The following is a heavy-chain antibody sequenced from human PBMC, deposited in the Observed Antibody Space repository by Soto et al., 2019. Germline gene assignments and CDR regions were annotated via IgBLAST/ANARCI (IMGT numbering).Heavy chain of an antibody. Sequence: PGESLKISCKGSGYSFTSSWIGWVRQMPGKGLEWMVIINPGDSYTRYNPSLQGRVTISADKSNSTAYLQWSSLKASDTAMYYCARQGAGGLFDYWGQGTLVTVSS. CDR1: GYSFTSSW. CDR2: INPGDSYT. J-gene: IGHJ4*02. D-gene: IGHD2-15*01. CDR3: ARQGAGGLFDY. V-gene: IGHV5-51*01.